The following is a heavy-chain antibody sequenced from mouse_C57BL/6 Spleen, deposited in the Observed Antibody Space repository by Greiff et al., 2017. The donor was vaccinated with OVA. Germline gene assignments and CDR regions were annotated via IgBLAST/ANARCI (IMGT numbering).Heavy chain of an antibody. CDR3: ARRYYGSSHPFDY. V-gene: IGHV5-9*01. J-gene: IGHJ2*01. CDR2: ISGGGGNT. Sequence: EVMLVESGGGLVKPGGSLKLSCAASGFTFSSYTMSWVRQTPEKRLEWVATISGGGGNTYYPDSVKGRFTISRGNAKNTLYLQMSSLRSEDTALYYCARRYYGSSHPFDYWGQGTTLTVSS. D-gene: IGHD1-1*01. CDR1: GFTFSSYT.